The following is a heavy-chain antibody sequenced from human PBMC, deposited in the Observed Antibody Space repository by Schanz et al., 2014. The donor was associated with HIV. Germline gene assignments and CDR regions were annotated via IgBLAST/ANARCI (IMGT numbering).Heavy chain of an antibody. Sequence: EVQLLESGGGLVQPGESLRLSCAVPGFRFSSHAMTWVRQAPGKGLEWVSGISISGETTYYADSVKGRFTISRDNSKNTLYLQMNSLRVEDTAVYYCANEEVPNDYWGQGTLVTVSS. J-gene: IGHJ4*02. V-gene: IGHV3-23*01. CDR1: GFRFSSHA. CDR2: ISISGETT. CDR3: ANEEVPNDY.